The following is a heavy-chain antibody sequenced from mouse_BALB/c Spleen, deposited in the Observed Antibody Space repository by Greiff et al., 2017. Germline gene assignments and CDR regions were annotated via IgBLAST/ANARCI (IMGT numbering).Heavy chain of an antibody. D-gene: IGHD1-2*01. J-gene: IGHJ2*01. V-gene: IGHV5-12-2*01. Sequence: EVQVVESGGGLVQPGGSLKLSCAASGFTFSSYTMSWVRQTPEKRLEWVAYISNGGGSTYYPDTVKGRFTISRDNAKNTLYLQMSSLKSEDTAMYYCARHKTTATSYYFDYWGQGTTLTVSS. CDR3: ARHKTTATSYYFDY. CDR1: GFTFSSYT. CDR2: ISNGGGST.